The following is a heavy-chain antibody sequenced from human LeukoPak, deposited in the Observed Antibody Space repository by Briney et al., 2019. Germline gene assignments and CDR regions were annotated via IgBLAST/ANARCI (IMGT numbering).Heavy chain of an antibody. J-gene: IGHJ5*02. V-gene: IGHV1-69*13. D-gene: IGHD5-12*01. CDR3: ARDPGYYDYNWFDP. CDR2: IIPIFGTA. Sequence: SVKVSCKASGGTFSNYAISWVRQAPGQGLEWMGGIIPIFGTANYAQKFQGRVTITADESTSTAYMELSSLRSEDTAVYYCARDPGYYDYNWFDPWGQGTLVTVSS. CDR1: GGTFSNYA.